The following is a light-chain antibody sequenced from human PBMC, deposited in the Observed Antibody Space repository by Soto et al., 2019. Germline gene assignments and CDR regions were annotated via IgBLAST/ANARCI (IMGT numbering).Light chain of an antibody. CDR2: DVY. Sequence: QAVVTQPRSVSGSPGQSVTISCTGTSSDVGGYNYVSWYQQLPGKAPKLMIHDVYMRPSGVPDRFSGSKSGNTASLTISGLQAEDEADYYCCSYAGTYSYVFGTGTKLTVL. J-gene: IGLJ1*01. CDR1: SSDVGGYNY. CDR3: CSYAGTYSYV. V-gene: IGLV2-11*01.